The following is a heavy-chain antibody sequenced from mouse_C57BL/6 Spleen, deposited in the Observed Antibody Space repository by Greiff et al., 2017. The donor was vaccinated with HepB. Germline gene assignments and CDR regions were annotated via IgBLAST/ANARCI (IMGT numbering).Heavy chain of an antibody. D-gene: IGHD2-1*01. CDR3: AREDGNYDYYAMDY. V-gene: IGHV1-4*01. CDR1: GYTFTSYT. J-gene: IGHJ4*01. CDR2: INPSSGYT. Sequence: QVQLQQSGAELARPGASVKMSCKASGYTFTSYTMHWVKQRPGQGLEWIGYINPSSGYTKYNQKFKDKATLTADKSSSTAYMQLSSLTSEDSAVYYCAREDGNYDYYAMDYWGQGTSVTVSS.